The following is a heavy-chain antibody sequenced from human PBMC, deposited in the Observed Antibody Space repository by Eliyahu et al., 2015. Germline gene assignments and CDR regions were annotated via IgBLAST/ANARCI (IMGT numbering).Heavy chain of an antibody. D-gene: IGHD3-9*01. Sequence: QVTLKESGPVLVKPTETLTLTCTVXGLSLNNPRXGVSWIRQSPGKALEWLALIFSNDEKSYSTSLKSRLTISKDTSKSQVVLTMTNMDPVDTGTYFCARVRRTYYDTLTGSMEALDYWGQGTLVTVSS. J-gene: IGHJ4*02. CDR1: GLSLNNPRXG. CDR3: ARVRRTYYDTLTGSMEALDY. V-gene: IGHV2-26*01. CDR2: IFSNDEK.